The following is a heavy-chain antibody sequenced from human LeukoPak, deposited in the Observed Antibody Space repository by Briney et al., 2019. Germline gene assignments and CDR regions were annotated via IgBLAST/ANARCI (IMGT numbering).Heavy chain of an antibody. V-gene: IGHV4-61*02. Sequence: PSETLSLTCTVSGGSIGSGSDYWSWIRQPAGKGLEWIGRIYTSGNTNYNPSLKSRVTISVDTSKNQFSLKLSSVTAADTAVYYCARQGLEGVRYYFYYLDAWGKGTTVTVSS. CDR1: GGSIGSGSDY. CDR3: ARQGLEGVRYYFYYLDA. D-gene: IGHD3-3*01. CDR2: IYTSGNT. J-gene: IGHJ6*03.